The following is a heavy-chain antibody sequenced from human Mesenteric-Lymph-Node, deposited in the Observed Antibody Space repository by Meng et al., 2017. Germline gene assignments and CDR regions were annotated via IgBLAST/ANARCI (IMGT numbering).Heavy chain of an antibody. V-gene: IGHV3-48*03. Sequence: GGFLRLSCAASGFTFSDYEMSWVRQAPGKGLEWVSYIRGSGSGIYYADSVKGRFSISRDNAKNSLYLQMNSLRAEDTAVYYCARGWLANWGQGTLVTVSS. CDR2: IRGSGSGI. D-gene: IGHD6-19*01. CDR3: ARGWLAN. J-gene: IGHJ4*02. CDR1: GFTFSDYE.